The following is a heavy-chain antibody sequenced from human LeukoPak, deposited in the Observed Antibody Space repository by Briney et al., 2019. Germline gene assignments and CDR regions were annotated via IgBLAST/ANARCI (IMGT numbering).Heavy chain of an antibody. Sequence: GGSLRLSCAASGFTFSDYYMSWIRQAPGKGLEWVSYISSSGSTIYYADSVKGRFTISRDNAKNSLYLQMNSLRAEDTAVYYCAKRLTSVVAARPGYFDYWGQGTLVTVSS. J-gene: IGHJ4*02. CDR1: GFTFSDYY. D-gene: IGHD6-6*01. CDR2: ISSSGSTI. CDR3: AKRLTSVVAARPGYFDY. V-gene: IGHV3-11*01.